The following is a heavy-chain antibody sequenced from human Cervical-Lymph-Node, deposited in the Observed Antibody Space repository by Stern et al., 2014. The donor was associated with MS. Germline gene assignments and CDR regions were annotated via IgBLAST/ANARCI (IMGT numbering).Heavy chain of an antibody. Sequence: QVQLQESGPGLVKPSETLSLTCTVSGASVSDYYWTWIRQPPGKGLEWIGHISYSGGTNYTPSLKSRVSISIDTSTNHFSLRLSAVTAADTAIYYCARVPAVPAPGYYYSGMDVWGLGTTVIVSS. D-gene: IGHD2-2*01. CDR1: GASVSDYY. J-gene: IGHJ6*02. CDR3: ARVPAVPAPGYYYSGMDV. CDR2: ISYSGGT. V-gene: IGHV4-59*02.